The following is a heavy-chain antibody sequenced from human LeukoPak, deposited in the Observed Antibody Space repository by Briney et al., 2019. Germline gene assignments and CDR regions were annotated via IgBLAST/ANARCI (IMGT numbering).Heavy chain of an antibody. Sequence: PGGSLRLSCAASGFTFSSYGMHWVRQAPGKGLEWVAVICYDGSNKYYADSVKGRFTISRDNSKNTLYLQMNSLRAEGTAVYYCARDALVAGAGVAAFDIWGQGTMVNGSS. CDR3: ARDALVAGAGVAAFDI. D-gene: IGHD6-19*01. J-gene: IGHJ3*02. CDR1: GFTFSSYG. V-gene: IGHV3-33*01. CDR2: ICYDGSNK.